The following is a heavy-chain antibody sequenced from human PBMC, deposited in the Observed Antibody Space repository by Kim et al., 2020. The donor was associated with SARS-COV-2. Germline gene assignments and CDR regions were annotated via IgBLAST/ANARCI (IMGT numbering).Heavy chain of an antibody. J-gene: IGHJ4*02. CDR2: ST. Sequence: STYYADSVKGRFTISRDNSKNTLYLQMNSLRAEDTAVYYCAQRSPTCFDYWGQGTLVTVSS. V-gene: IGHV3-23*01. D-gene: IGHD1-26*01. CDR3: AQRSPTCFDY.